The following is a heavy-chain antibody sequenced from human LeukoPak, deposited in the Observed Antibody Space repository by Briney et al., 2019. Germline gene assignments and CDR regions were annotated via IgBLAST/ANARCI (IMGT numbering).Heavy chain of an antibody. CDR3: VRDKDGYNF. CDR2: IDTDGKST. V-gene: IGHV3-74*01. D-gene: IGHD5-24*01. Sequence: GGSLRLSCAASRFTFNTYFMHWVSQAQGNRMVWVSRIDTDGKSTNYADSVKGRFTISRDNAKNTLYLQRNSLRAEDTSVYYCVRDKDGYNFWGQGTLVSVSS. J-gene: IGHJ4*02. CDR1: RFTFNTYF.